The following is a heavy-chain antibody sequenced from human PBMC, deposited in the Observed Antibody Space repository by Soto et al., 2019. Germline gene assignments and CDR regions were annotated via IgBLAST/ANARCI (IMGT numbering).Heavy chain of an antibody. V-gene: IGHV3-66*01. CDR3: AAQKQSYYFDY. Sequence: GGSLRLSCAASGFTVSSNYMSWVRQAPGKGLEWVSVIYSGGSTYYADSVKGRFTISRDNSKNTLYLQMNSLRAEDTAVYYCAAQKQSYYFDYWGQGTLVTVSS. CDR2: IYSGGST. J-gene: IGHJ4*02. CDR1: GFTVSSNY. D-gene: IGHD3-16*02.